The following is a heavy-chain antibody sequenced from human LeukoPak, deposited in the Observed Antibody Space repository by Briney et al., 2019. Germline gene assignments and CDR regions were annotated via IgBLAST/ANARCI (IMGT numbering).Heavy chain of an antibody. CDR3: GTLLSNGPFDY. CDR1: GYTFTGYY. Sequence: ASVKVSCKASGYTFTGYYMHWVRQAPGQGLEWMGWIYPNSGATKYAQKFQGRVTMTRDTSISTAYMELSGLRSDDTAVYYCGTLLSNGPFDYWGQGSLVTVST. J-gene: IGHJ4*02. CDR2: IYPNSGAT. V-gene: IGHV1-2*02.